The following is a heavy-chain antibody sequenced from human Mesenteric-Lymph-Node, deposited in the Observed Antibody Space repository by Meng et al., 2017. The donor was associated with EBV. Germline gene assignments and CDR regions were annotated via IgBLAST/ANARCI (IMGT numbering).Heavy chain of an antibody. CDR2: INPGGGTT. V-gene: IGHV1-46*01. CDR1: GYSFTTYY. Sequence: QVQRGQAGAEVKNPGASVKVSCKASGYSFTTYYIYWVRQAPGQGLEWMGLINPGGGTTNYAQKFQGRVTMTSDTSTGTVYMELSSLRSEDTAVYYCAREGGQWGQGTLVTVSS. CDR3: AREGGQ. D-gene: IGHD3-16*01. J-gene: IGHJ4*02.